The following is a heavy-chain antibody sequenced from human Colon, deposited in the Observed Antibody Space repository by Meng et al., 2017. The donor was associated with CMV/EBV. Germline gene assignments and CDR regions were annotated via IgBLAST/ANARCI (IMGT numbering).Heavy chain of an antibody. Sequence: GESLKISCAASGFTFKIHSMNWVRQAPGKGLMWVSRINSDGSVTNYADSVKGRFNISRDNAKNTLFLQINSLTAEDTAIYYCSRDPGRTSGSWFDPWGQGTQVTVSS. CDR2: INSDGSVT. J-gene: IGHJ5*02. CDR3: SRDPGRTSGSWFDP. V-gene: IGHV3-74*01. CDR1: GFTFKIHS. D-gene: IGHD3-10*01.